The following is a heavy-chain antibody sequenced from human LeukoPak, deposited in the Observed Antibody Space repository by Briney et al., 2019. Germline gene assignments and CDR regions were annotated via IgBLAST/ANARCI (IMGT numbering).Heavy chain of an antibody. CDR1: GFTFSSYW. D-gene: IGHD6-13*01. V-gene: IGHV3-7*01. Sequence: GGSLRLSCAASGFTFSSYWMSWVRQAPGKGLEWVANIKQDGSEKYYVDSVKGRFTISRDNAKNSLYLQMNSLRAEDTAVYYCARQNRGAAARLGVYFDYWGQGTLVTVSS. J-gene: IGHJ4*02. CDR2: IKQDGSEK. CDR3: ARQNRGAAARLGVYFDY.